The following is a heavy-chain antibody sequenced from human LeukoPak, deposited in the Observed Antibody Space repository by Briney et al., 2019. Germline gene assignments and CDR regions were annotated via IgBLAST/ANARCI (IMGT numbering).Heavy chain of an antibody. Sequence: SETLSLTCTVSGGSISSYYWNWIRQPPGKGLEWIGYIYHSGSTNYNPPLRSRVTISVATSKSQFPLKLSSVPAADTAVYYCARWVSGARYFDYWGQGTPVTVSS. J-gene: IGHJ4*02. CDR2: IYHSGST. CDR1: GGSISSYY. V-gene: IGHV4-59*01. CDR3: ARWVSGARYFDY. D-gene: IGHD2-15*01.